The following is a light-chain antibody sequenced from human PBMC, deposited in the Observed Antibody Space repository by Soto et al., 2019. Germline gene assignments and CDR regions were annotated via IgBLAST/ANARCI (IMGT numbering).Light chain of an antibody. CDR1: QSVYSSY. V-gene: IGKV3-20*01. CDR3: QQYGSSGT. J-gene: IGKJ1*01. CDR2: GAS. Sequence: EIVLTQSPGTLSLSPGERATLSCRASQSVYSSYLAWYQQKPGQAPRILIYGASSRATGIPDRFSGSGSGTDFTLTISRLEPEYFAVYYCQQYGSSGTFGQGTKVDIK.